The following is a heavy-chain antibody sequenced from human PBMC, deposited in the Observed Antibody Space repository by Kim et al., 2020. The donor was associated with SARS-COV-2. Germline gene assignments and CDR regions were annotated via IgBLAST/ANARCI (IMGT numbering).Heavy chain of an antibody. D-gene: IGHD3-10*01. CDR3: ARDSPLVYGSGNDAFDI. CDR2: INAGNGNT. V-gene: IGHV1-3*01. CDR1: GYTFTSYA. J-gene: IGHJ3*02. Sequence: ASVKVSCKASGYTFTSYAMHWVRQAPGQRLEWMGWINAGNGNTKYSQKFQGRVTITRDTSASTAYMELSSLRSEDTAVYYCARDSPLVYGSGNDAFDIWGQGTMVTVSS.